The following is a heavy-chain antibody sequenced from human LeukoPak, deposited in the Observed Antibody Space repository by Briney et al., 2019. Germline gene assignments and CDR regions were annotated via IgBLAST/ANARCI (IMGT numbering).Heavy chain of an antibody. V-gene: IGHV4-4*07. D-gene: IGHD3-3*01. CDR3: ARGNYDFWSGYSDENWFDS. Sequence: SETLSLTCTVSGGSISSYYWSWIRQPAGKGLEWIGRIYTSGSTNYNPSLKSRVTMSVDTSKNQFSLKLSSVTAADTAVYYCARGNYDFWSGYSDENWFDSWGQGTLVTVSS. CDR2: IYTSGST. J-gene: IGHJ5*01. CDR1: GGSISSYY.